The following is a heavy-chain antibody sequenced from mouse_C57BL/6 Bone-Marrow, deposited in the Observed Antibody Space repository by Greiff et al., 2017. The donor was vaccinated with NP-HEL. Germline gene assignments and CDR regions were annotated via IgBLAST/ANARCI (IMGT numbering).Heavy chain of an antibody. Sequence: VQLQQSGAELARPGASVKLSCKASGYTFTSYGISWVKQRTGQGLEWIGEIYPRSGNTYYNEKFKGKATLTADKSSSPAYMELRSLTSEDSAVYFCARPFTTVVEGFAYWGQGTLVTVSA. CDR3: ARPFTTVVEGFAY. J-gene: IGHJ3*01. CDR1: GYTFTSYG. CDR2: IYPRSGNT. D-gene: IGHD1-1*01. V-gene: IGHV1-81*01.